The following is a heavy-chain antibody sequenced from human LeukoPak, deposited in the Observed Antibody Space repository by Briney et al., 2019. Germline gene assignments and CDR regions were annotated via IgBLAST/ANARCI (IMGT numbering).Heavy chain of an antibody. CDR2: INAGNGNT. J-gene: IGHJ5*02. D-gene: IGHD3-9*01. CDR3: ARDSGYDILTGTDWFDP. V-gene: IGHV1-3*01. CDR1: GYTFTSYA. Sequence: ASVKVSCKASGYTFTSYAMHWVRQAPGQRLEWMGWINAGNGNTKYSQKFQGRVTITRDTSASTAYTELSSLRSEDTAVYYCARDSGYDILTGTDWFDPWGQGTLVTVSS.